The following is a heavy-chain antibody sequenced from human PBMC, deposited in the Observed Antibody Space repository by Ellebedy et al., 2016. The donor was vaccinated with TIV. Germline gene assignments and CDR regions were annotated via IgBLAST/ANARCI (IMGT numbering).Heavy chain of an antibody. CDR3: ARNNGSGRYPLDY. Sequence: GESLKISCVASGFTFSTYSMNWVRQAPGKGLEWVSYISSSNSTIYYADSVKGRFTISRDNAKNSLYLQRTRLRDEDTAVYYCARNNGSGRYPLDYWGQGTLVTVSS. J-gene: IGHJ4*02. CDR2: ISSSNSTI. CDR1: GFTFSTYS. V-gene: IGHV3-48*02. D-gene: IGHD3-10*01.